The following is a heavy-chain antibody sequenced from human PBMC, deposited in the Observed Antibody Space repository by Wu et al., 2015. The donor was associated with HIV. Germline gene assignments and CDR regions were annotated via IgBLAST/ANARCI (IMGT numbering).Heavy chain of an antibody. D-gene: IGHD2-2*01. CDR2: ISGYNGNT. CDR1: AYIFTSHG. CDR3: AREAYAVVPAAIRYFDY. Sequence: QVQLVQSGAEVKKPGASVKVSCKASAYIFTSHGISWVRQAPGQGLEWMGWISGYNGNTGYAQKLQGRVTMTTDTSTSTAYMELRSLRSDDTAVYYXAREAYAVVPAAIRYFDYVGTREPGTTVSS. V-gene: IGHV1-18*01. J-gene: IGHJ4*03.